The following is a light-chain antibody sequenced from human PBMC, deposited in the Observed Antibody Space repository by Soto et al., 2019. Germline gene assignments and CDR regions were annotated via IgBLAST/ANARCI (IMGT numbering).Light chain of an antibody. CDR1: SSDVGGYNY. V-gene: IGLV2-14*03. CDR3: SSSTRSNTYML. J-gene: IGLJ2*01. CDR2: DVT. Sequence: QSALTQPASVSGSPGQSIAISCTGTSSDVGGYNYVSWYQQHPGKAPKLMIYDVTARPSGVSDRFSGSKSGNTASLTISGLQAEDEAHYYCSSSTRSNTYMLFGGGTKLTVL.